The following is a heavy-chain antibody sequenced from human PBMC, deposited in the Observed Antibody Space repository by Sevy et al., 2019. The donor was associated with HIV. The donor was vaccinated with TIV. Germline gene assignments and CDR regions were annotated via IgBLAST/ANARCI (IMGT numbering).Heavy chain of an antibody. J-gene: IGHJ5*02. CDR2: IYWDDDK. D-gene: IGHD5-12*01. Sequence: SGPTLVNPTQTLTLTCTFSGFSLSTSGVGVGWIRQPPGKALEWLALIYWDDDKRYSPSLKSRLTITKDTSKNQVVLTMTNMDPVDTATYYCAHSIFFRGYSGYVIREPWFDPWGQGTLVTVSS. CDR3: AHSIFFRGYSGYVIREPWFDP. V-gene: IGHV2-5*02. CDR1: GFSLSTSGVG.